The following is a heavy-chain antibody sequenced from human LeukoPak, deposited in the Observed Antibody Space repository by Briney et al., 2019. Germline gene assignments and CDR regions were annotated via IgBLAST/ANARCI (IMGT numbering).Heavy chain of an antibody. Sequence: SETLSLTCTVSGGSISSSSYYWGWIRQPPGEGLEWIGSIYYSGSTYYNPSLKSRVTISVDTSKNQFSLKLSSVTAADTAVYYCVSQSEEYYYYYMDVWGKGTTVTVSS. CDR3: VSQSEEYYYYYMDV. CDR2: IYYSGST. CDR1: GGSISSSSYY. J-gene: IGHJ6*03. V-gene: IGHV4-39*07.